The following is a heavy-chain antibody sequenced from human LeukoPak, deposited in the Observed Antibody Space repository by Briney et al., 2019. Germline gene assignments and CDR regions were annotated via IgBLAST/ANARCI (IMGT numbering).Heavy chain of an antibody. CDR3: ARESVTAGTRCFDY. J-gene: IGHJ4*02. Sequence: SDTLSLTRTVFGGYISVYYWIWLRESAGKGLVWIDRVQITKNNNYNPPLRRRVTLSLQSSKNQFSLRLTSVTAADTAIYYCARESVTAGTRCFDYWGQGALVTVSS. CDR1: GGYISVYY. D-gene: IGHD1-1*01. CDR2: VQITKNN. V-gene: IGHV4-4*07.